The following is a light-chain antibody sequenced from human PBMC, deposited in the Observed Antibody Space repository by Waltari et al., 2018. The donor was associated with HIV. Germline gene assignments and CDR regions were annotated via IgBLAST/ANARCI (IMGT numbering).Light chain of an antibody. CDR3: SSYTSSSTPVV. V-gene: IGLV2-14*01. CDR2: EVS. CDR1: SSDVGGYNY. J-gene: IGLJ2*01. Sequence: QSALAQPASVSGSPGQSITISCTGTSSDVGGYNYVSWYQQHPDKAPKLIVYEVSNRPSGVSNRCSGSKSGNTASLTISGLQAEDEADYYCSSYTSSSTPVVFGGGTKLTVL.